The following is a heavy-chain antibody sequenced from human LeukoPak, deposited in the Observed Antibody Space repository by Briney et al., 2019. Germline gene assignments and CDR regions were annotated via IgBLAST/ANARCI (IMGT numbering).Heavy chain of an antibody. Sequence: GGSLRLSCTASGFTVSSNHMTWVRQAPGKGLEWVSAISGGGGTTHYADSVKGRFTISRDNSKNTLCLQMNSLRAEDTALYYCAKGRYSSSWYYFDDWGQGTLVTVSS. CDR2: ISGGGGTT. V-gene: IGHV3-23*01. CDR3: AKGRYSSSWYYFDD. CDR1: GFTVSSNH. J-gene: IGHJ4*02. D-gene: IGHD6-13*01.